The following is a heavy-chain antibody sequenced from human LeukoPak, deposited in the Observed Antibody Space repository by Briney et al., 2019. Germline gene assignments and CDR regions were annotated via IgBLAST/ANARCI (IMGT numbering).Heavy chain of an antibody. D-gene: IGHD6-13*01. V-gene: IGHV3-30*18. CDR2: ISYDGSNK. CDR3: AKGRAAAARAPFDY. CDR1: GFTFSSYG. J-gene: IGHJ4*02. Sequence: SGGSLRLSCAASGFTFSSYGMHWVRQAPGKGLEWVAVISYDGSNKYYADSVKGRFTISRDNSKNTLYLQMNSLRAEDTAVYYCAKGRAAAARAPFDYWGQGTLVTVSS.